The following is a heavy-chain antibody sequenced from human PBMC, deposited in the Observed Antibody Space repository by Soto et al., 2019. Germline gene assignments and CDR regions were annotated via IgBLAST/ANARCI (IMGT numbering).Heavy chain of an antibody. D-gene: IGHD3-22*01. CDR3: ARGTYYDSSGYTKRAFDI. Sequence: PSETLSLTCTVSGGSISSGGYYWSWIRQHPGKGLEWIGYIYYSGSTYYNPSLKSRVTISVDTSKNQFSLKLSSVTAADTAVYYCARGTYYDSSGYTKRAFDIWGQGTMVTVSS. J-gene: IGHJ3*02. V-gene: IGHV4-31*03. CDR1: GGSISSGGYY. CDR2: IYYSGST.